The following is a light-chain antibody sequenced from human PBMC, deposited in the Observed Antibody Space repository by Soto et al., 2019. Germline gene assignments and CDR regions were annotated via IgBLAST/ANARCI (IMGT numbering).Light chain of an antibody. V-gene: IGKV4-1*01. CDR3: QQYYRPWS. CDR2: WAS. J-gene: IGKJ1*01. Sequence: DIVMTQSPDSLAVSLGERATINCKSSQSVLYSSNNKNYLAWYQQKPGQPPKLLIYWASTRESGGPDRFGGSGSGTDFTLTISSLQAEDVAVYYCQQYYRPWSFGQGTKVEIK. CDR1: QSVLYSSNNKNY.